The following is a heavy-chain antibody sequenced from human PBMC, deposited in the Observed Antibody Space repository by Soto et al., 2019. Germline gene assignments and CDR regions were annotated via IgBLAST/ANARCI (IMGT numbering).Heavy chain of an antibody. CDR1: GGSISSEYFH. Sequence: QVQLQQSGPGLVEPSQTLSLTCAVSGGSISSEYFHWTWIRQSPGKGLEWIGYIHYTGSIMYNPSLTSRLTMAVDTTKTQFSLQLTSVTAADTAVYFCAREDDGGDRDYYGLDVWGQGTTVTVSS. CDR2: IHYTGSI. V-gene: IGHV4-30-4*08. CDR3: AREDDGGDRDYYGLDV. D-gene: IGHD2-21*02. J-gene: IGHJ6*02.